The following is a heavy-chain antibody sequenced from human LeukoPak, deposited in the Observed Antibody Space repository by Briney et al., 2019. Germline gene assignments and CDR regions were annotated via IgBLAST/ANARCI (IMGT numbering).Heavy chain of an antibody. V-gene: IGHV4-4*07. CDR2: IYSSGTT. D-gene: IGHD5-12*01. CDR3: ASGSSGYDP. Sequence: SETLSLTCTVSGVTISNYHWSWLRQPAGKGLKWSGRIYSSGTTISNPSLKSRVTMSVDTSKNQFSLKLSSVTASDTAVYFCASGSSGYDPWGQGTLVTVSS. J-gene: IGHJ5*02. CDR1: GVTISNYH.